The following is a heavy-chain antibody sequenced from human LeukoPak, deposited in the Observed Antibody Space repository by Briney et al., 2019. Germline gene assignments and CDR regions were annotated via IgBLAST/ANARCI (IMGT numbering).Heavy chain of an antibody. J-gene: IGHJ3*02. CDR3: ASFYCSSTSCYDNDAFDI. V-gene: IGHV3-30*04. D-gene: IGHD2-2*01. CDR1: GFTFSSYA. CDR2: ISYDGSNK. Sequence: GGSLRLSCAASGFTFSSYAMHWVRQAPGKGLEWGAVISYDGSNKYYADSVKGRFTISRDNSKNTLYLQINSLRAEDTAVYYCASFYCSSTSCYDNDAFDIWGQGTMVTVSS.